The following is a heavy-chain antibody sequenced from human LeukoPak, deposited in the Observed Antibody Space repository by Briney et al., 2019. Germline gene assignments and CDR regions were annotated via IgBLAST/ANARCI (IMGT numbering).Heavy chain of an antibody. V-gene: IGHV3-23*01. CDR1: GFTFSSFA. CDR3: SKGRGSTLTNIDF. Sequence: GGSLSLSCAASGFTFSSFAMTWVRQSPGKGLQWVSSVSDSGVNTYYAGSVRGRFTVSRDNFKNILYLQMNSLTVEDTAFYYCSKGRGSTLTNIDFWGQGALVTVSS. J-gene: IGHJ4*02. CDR2: VSDSGVNT. D-gene: IGHD4-11*01.